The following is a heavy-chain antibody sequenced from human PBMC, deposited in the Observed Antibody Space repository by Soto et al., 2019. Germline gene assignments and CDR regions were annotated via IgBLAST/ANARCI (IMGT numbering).Heavy chain of an antibody. V-gene: IGHV1-69*13. D-gene: IGHD3-22*01. CDR1: GGTFSSYA. Sequence: VASVKVSCKASGGTFSSYAISWVRQAPGQGLEWMGGIIPIFGTANYAQKFQGRVTITADESTSTAYMELSSLRSADTAVYYCASGRDSGYYYFFDYWGQGTLVTVSS. J-gene: IGHJ4*02. CDR3: ASGRDSGYYYFFDY. CDR2: IIPIFGTA.